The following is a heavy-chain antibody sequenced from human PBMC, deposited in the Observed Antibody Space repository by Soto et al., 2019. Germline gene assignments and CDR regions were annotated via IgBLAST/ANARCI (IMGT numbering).Heavy chain of an antibody. CDR2: ISSSSSYI. CDR3: ARDPTRGIDYYDSSGYQNWFDP. Sequence: PGGSLRLSCAASGFTFSSYSMNWVRQAPGKGLEWVSSISSSSSYIYYADSVKGRFTISRDNAKNSLYLQMNSLRAEDTAVYYCARDPTRGIDYYDSSGYQNWFDPWGQGTLVTGLL. D-gene: IGHD3-22*01. V-gene: IGHV3-21*01. J-gene: IGHJ5*02. CDR1: GFTFSSYS.